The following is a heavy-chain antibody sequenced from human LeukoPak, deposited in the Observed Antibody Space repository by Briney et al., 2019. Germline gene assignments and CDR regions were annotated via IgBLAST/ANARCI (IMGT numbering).Heavy chain of an antibody. CDR1: GASIRSSSYY. CDR3: ARGTTGRYYFDY. J-gene: IGHJ4*02. Sequence: SETLSLTCTVSGASIRSSSYYWGWIRQPPGKGLGWIGSIYYSGSTYYNPSLKSRGTISVDTSKNQFSLKLSSVTAADTAVDYCARGTTGRYYFDYWGQGTLVTVSS. CDR2: IYYSGST. D-gene: IGHD1-1*01. V-gene: IGHV4-39*07.